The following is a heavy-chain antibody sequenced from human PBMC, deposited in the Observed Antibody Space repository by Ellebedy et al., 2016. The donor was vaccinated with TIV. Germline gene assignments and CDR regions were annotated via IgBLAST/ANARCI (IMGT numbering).Heavy chain of an antibody. D-gene: IGHD3-22*01. Sequence: AASVKVSCKASGYTFTGYYMHWVRQAPGQGLEWMGWIVHNSGGTHFAQKFQGRVTMTRDTSTRTAYMELTRLTSDDTAVYYCAGAYDIYGYYFGWGQGTLVTVSS. CDR2: IVHNSGGT. CDR3: AGAYDIYGYYFG. J-gene: IGHJ4*02. V-gene: IGHV1-2*02. CDR1: GYTFTGYY.